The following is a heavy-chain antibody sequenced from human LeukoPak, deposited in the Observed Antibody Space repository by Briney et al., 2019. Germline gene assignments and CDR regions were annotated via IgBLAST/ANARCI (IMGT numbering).Heavy chain of an antibody. V-gene: IGHV3-21*01. D-gene: IGHD3-3*01. CDR1: GFTFSSYT. Sequence: GGSLRLSCAASGFTFSSYTMNWVRQAPGKGPEWVSSISSSSSYIYYADSVKGRFTISRDNAKNSLYLQMNSLRADDTAVYYCARDSLWSGYYPYNWFDPWGQGTLVTVSS. CDR3: ARDSLWSGYYPYNWFDP. J-gene: IGHJ5*02. CDR2: ISSSSSYI.